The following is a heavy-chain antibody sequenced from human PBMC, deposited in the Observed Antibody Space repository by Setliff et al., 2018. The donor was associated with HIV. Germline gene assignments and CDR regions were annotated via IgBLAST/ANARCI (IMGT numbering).Heavy chain of an antibody. Sequence: SLRLSCTASGFSFDDYALTWVRQAPGKGLEWVGFIRTNSYGGTTEYAASVKGRFTISRDDSKSIVYVQMNSLKTEDTAVYFCTGYYDSSGYYYGVDYWGQGTLVTVSS. D-gene: IGHD3-22*01. J-gene: IGHJ4*02. V-gene: IGHV3-49*04. CDR1: GFSFDDYA. CDR3: TGYYDSSGYYYGVDY. CDR2: IRTNSYGGTT.